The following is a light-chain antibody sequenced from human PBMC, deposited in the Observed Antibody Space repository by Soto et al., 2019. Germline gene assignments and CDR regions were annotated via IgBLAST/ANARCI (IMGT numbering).Light chain of an antibody. CDR1: HSVSRQ. V-gene: IGKV1-5*03. Sequence: DIQMTQSPSTLSASVGDRVSVTCRASHSVSRQLAWYQQKPGNAPNLLIYQASNLETGVPSRFSGSGSGTDITPTSSLQPADVLASYCRLYYQCSWTFGQGTKVEVK. CDR3: RLYYQCSWT. CDR2: QAS. J-gene: IGKJ1*01.